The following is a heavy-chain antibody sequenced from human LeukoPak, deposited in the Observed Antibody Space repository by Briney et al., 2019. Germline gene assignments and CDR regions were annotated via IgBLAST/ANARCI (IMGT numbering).Heavy chain of an antibody. D-gene: IGHD1-26*01. CDR3: ARWGHSATYSSLYAFDI. J-gene: IGHJ3*02. V-gene: IGHV4-34*12. Sequence: SETLSLTCVVYGGSFSSYYWNYIRQPPGKGLEWIGEIIHSGSTNYNPSLKSRVTISIDASKNQFSLKLSSVTAADTAVYYCARWGHSATYSSLYAFDIWGQGTMVTASS. CDR2: IIHSGST. CDR1: GGSFSSYY.